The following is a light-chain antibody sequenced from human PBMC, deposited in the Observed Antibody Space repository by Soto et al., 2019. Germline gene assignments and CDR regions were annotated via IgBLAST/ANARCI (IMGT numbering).Light chain of an antibody. CDR3: GTWDSSLSAAGV. CDR2: KNN. J-gene: IGLJ2*01. CDR1: SSNIGNNY. Sequence: QSVLTQPPSVSAAPGQKVTISCSGSSSNIGNNYVSWYQHLPGTAPKLLIYKNNERPPGIPDRFSGSKSGTSATLGITGLQTGDEADYYCGTWDSSLSAAGVFGGGTKLTVL. V-gene: IGLV1-51*02.